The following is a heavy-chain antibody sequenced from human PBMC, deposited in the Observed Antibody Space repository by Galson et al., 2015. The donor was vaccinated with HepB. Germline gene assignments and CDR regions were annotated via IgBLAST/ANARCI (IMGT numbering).Heavy chain of an antibody. CDR2: INAGNGNT. CDR3: ARDARLDSSGWYGGVDY. D-gene: IGHD6-19*01. V-gene: IGHV1-3*01. Sequence: SVKVSCKASGYTFTSYAMHWVRQAPGQRLEWMGWINAGNGNTKYSQKFQGRVTITRDTSASTAYMELSSLRSEDTAVYYCARDARLDSSGWYGGVDYWGQGTLVTVSS. CDR1: GYTFTSYA. J-gene: IGHJ4*02.